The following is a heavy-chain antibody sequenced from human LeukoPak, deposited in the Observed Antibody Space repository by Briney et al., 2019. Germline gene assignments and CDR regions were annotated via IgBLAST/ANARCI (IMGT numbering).Heavy chain of an antibody. J-gene: IGHJ4*02. D-gene: IGHD4-17*01. Sequence: ASVKVSCTASGYTFTSYGISWVRQAPGQGLEWMGWISTYNSNTNYAQKLQGRVTMSTDTSTSTVYMELRSLRSDDTAVYYCARETGSAVGSTDFDYWGRGTLVTVSS. CDR2: ISTYNSNT. CDR3: ARETGSAVGSTDFDY. V-gene: IGHV1-18*04. CDR1: GYTFTSYG.